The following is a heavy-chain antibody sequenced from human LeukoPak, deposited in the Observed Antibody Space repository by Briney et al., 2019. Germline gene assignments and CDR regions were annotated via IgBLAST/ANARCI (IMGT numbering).Heavy chain of an antibody. CDR1: GGSFSGYY. J-gene: IGHJ4*02. CDR2: INHSGST. Sequence: SETLSLTCAVYGGSFSGYYWSWIRQPPGKGLEWIGEINHSGSTNYNPSLKSRVTISVDTSKNQFSLKLSSVTAADTAVYYCARASGVIPAASDYFDYWGQGTLVTVSS. CDR3: ARASGVIPAASDYFDY. V-gene: IGHV4-34*01. D-gene: IGHD2-2*01.